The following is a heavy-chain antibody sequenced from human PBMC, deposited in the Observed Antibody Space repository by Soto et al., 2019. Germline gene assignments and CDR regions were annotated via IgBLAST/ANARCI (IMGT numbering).Heavy chain of an antibody. V-gene: IGHV1-2*04. D-gene: IGHD2-8*01. J-gene: IGHJ6*02. CDR1: GYTFTGYY. CDR3: ARDNVLMVYAIRGDYYSGMDV. CDR2: INPNSGGT. Sequence: ASVKVSCKASGYTFTGYYMHWVRQAPGQGLEWMGWINPNSGGTNYAQKFQGWVTMTRDTSISTAYMELSRLRSDDTAVYYCARDNVLMVYAIRGDYYSGMDVWGQGNTLTVSS.